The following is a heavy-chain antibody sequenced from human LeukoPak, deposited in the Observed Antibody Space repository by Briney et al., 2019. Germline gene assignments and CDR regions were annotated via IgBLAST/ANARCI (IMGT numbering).Heavy chain of an antibody. Sequence: GASVKVSCKASGYTFTSYYMHWVRQAPGQGLEWMGLINPSGGSTSYAQKFQGRVTMTRDTSTSTVYMELSSLRSEDTAVYYCARDGVGIAVAGTTGGFDYWGQGTLVTVSS. D-gene: IGHD6-19*01. V-gene: IGHV1-46*03. CDR3: ARDGVGIAVAGTTGGFDY. CDR1: GYTFTSYY. J-gene: IGHJ4*02. CDR2: INPSGGST.